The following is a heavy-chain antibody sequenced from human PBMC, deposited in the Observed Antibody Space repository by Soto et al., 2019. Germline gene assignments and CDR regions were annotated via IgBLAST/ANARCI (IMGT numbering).Heavy chain of an antibody. CDR2: ISGGDGST. Sequence: LESGGGLVQPGGSLRLSCTASGFTFNKYAMTWVRQAPGKGLEWVSAISGGDGSTYYADSVKGRFTISRDNSKNTLFLQMNSLRVEDTAIYYCAKSPPQPRVASPATIDNPFAHWGQGTRVTVSS. D-gene: IGHD2-2*01. J-gene: IGHJ4*02. V-gene: IGHV3-23*01. CDR1: GFTFNKYA. CDR3: AKSPPQPRVASPATIDNPFAH.